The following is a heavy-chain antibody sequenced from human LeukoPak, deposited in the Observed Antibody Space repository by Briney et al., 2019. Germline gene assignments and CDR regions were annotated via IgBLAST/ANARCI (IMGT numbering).Heavy chain of an antibody. CDR2: IYHSGST. Sequence: SETLSLTCAVSGYSISSGYYWGWIRQPPGKGLEWIGSIYHSGSTYYNPSLKGRVTISVDTSKNQFSLKLSSVTAADTAVYYCARHSSSRGSIDYWGQGTLVTVSS. CDR3: ARHSSSRGSIDY. J-gene: IGHJ4*02. CDR1: GYSISSGYY. D-gene: IGHD6-13*01. V-gene: IGHV4-38-2*01.